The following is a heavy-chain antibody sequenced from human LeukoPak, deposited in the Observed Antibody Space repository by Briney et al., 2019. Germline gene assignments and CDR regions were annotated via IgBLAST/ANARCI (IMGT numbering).Heavy chain of an antibody. D-gene: IGHD6-19*01. J-gene: IGHJ4*02. CDR3: ARDSLPMAVTGPFDH. Sequence: GRSLRLSCAASGFNFSSYGMHWVRQAPGKGLEWVTSIRFDGSNIHYADSVKGRVIISRDNSKSALYLQMNSLRAEDTAIYYCARDSLPMAVTGPFDHWGQGALVTVSS. CDR1: GFNFSSYG. CDR2: IRFDGSNI. V-gene: IGHV3-33*01.